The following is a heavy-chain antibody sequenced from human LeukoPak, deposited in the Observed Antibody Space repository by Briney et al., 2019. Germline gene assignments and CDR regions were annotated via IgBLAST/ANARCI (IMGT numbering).Heavy chain of an antibody. CDR1: GGTFSSYA. CDR3: ARDLITFGGVIGPFDY. J-gene: IGHJ4*02. Sequence: GASVKVSCKASGGTFSSYAISWVRQAPGQGLEWMGRIIPILGIANYAQKFQGRVTNTADKSTSTAYMELSSLRSEDTAVYYCARDLITFGGVIGPFDYWGQGTLVTVSS. V-gene: IGHV1-69*04. D-gene: IGHD3-16*02. CDR2: IIPILGIA.